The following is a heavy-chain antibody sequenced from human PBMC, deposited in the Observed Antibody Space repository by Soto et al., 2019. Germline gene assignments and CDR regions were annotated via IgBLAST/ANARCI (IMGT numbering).Heavy chain of an antibody. V-gene: IGHV3-23*01. CDR3: AKLRGYCSSTSCYGAQDAFDI. CDR2: ISGSGGST. Sequence: PGGSLKLSCAASGFTFSSYAMSWVRQAPGQGLEWVSAISGSGGSTYYADSVKGRFTISRDNSKNTLYLQMNSLRAEDTAVYYCAKLRGYCSSTSCYGAQDAFDIWGQGTMVTVSS. D-gene: IGHD2-2*01. J-gene: IGHJ3*02. CDR1: GFTFSSYA.